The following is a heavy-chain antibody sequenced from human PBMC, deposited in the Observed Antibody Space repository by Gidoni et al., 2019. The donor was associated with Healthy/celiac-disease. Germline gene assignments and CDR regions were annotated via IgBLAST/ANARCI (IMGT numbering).Heavy chain of an antibody. D-gene: IGHD6-19*01. CDR2: INPSGGST. J-gene: IGHJ4*02. CDR1: GYTFTSYY. Sequence: QVQLVQSGAEVKNPGASVTVSCKASGYTFTSYYMHWVRQAPGQGLEWMGIINPSGGSTSYAQKFQGRVTMTRDTSTSTVYMELSSLRSEDTAVYYCARDRGRGAVAGPFDYWGQGTLVTVSS. CDR3: ARDRGRGAVAGPFDY. V-gene: IGHV1-46*03.